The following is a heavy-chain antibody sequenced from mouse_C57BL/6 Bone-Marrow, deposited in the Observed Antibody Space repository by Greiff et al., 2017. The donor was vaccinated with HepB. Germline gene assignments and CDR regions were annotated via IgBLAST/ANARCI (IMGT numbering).Heavy chain of an antibody. CDR1: GYTFTSYW. Sequence: DVKLQESGTVLARPGASVKMSCKTSGYTFTSYWMHWVKQRPGQGLEWIGAIYPGNSDTSYNQKFKGKAKLTAVTSASTAYMELSSLTNEDSAVYYCTVYYGSSYGFAYWGQGTLVTVSA. CDR3: TVYYGSSYGFAY. V-gene: IGHV1-5*01. CDR2: IYPGNSDT. J-gene: IGHJ3*01. D-gene: IGHD1-1*01.